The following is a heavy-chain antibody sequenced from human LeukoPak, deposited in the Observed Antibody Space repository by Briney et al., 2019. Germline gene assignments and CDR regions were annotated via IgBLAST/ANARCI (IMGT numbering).Heavy chain of an antibody. V-gene: IGHV1-2*06. CDR3: ARVADYDSSGYYLY. CDR1: GYTFTGYY. J-gene: IGHJ4*02. CDR2: INPNSGDT. D-gene: IGHD3-22*01. Sequence: ASVKVSCKASGYTFTGYYIHWVRQAPGQGLEWMGRINPNSGDTNYAQKLQGRVTMTTDTSTSTAYMELRSLRSDDTAVYYCARVADYDSSGYYLYWGQGTLVTVSS.